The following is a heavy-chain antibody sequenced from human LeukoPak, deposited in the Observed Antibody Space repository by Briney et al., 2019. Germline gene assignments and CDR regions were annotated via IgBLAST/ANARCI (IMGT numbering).Heavy chain of an antibody. CDR2: ISSNGGTP. D-gene: IGHD3-10*01. CDR3: AKLDSVGAVAEYFQY. V-gene: IGHV3-23*01. J-gene: IGHJ1*01. CDR1: GFTFSNYA. Sequence: GGSLRLSCAASGFTFSNYAMSWVRQAPGKGLEWVSSISSNGGTPYYADSVKGRFTISRDSSKNTLYLQMNSLRAEDTAVYYCAKLDSVGAVAEYFQYWGQGTLVTVSS.